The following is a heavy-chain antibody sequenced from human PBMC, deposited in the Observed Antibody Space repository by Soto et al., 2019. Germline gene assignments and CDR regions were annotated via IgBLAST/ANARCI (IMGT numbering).Heavy chain of an antibody. D-gene: IGHD3-10*01. CDR3: ARGPFRPSAMDV. J-gene: IGHJ6*02. CDR1: GDNFKKNV. V-gene: IGHV1-69*10. CDR2: TIPALGKT. Sequence: SVKVSCKTSGDNFKKNVFTWVRQAPGQGLEWMGGTIPALGKTHYLEKLQGRVTITVDDATRTVYMEVRDLTSEDRAIYYCARGPFRPSAMDVWGQGTTVTVSS.